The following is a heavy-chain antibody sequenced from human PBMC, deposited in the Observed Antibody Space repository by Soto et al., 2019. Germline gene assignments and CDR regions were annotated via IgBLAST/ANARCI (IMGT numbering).Heavy chain of an antibody. CDR3: ARGRYCLTGRCFPNWFDS. D-gene: IGHD7-27*01. J-gene: IGHJ5*01. CDR1: GDSISNLDYF. Sequence: QVQLLESGPGLVKPSQTLSLTCSVSGDSISNLDYFWAWIRQPPGRALEYIGYFDKSATTYYNPSFEGRVAISVDTSQSQFSLNVTSVTAADTAVYFCARGRYCLTGRCFPNWFDSWGQGALVTVSS. CDR2: FDKSATT. V-gene: IGHV4-30-4*01.